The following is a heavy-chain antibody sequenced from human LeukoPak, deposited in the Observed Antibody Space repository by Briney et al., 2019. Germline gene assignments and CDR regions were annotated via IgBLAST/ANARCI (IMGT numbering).Heavy chain of an antibody. CDR3: ARVDMVRGVTGDY. Sequence: ASVKVSCKASGYTFTGYYMHWVRQAPGQGLEWMGWINPNSGGTNYAQKFQGRVTMTRDTSISTAYMELSRLRSDDTAVYYCARVDMVRGVTGDYWGQGTLVTVSS. CDR2: INPNSGGT. V-gene: IGHV1-2*02. J-gene: IGHJ4*02. D-gene: IGHD3-10*01. CDR1: GYTFTGYY.